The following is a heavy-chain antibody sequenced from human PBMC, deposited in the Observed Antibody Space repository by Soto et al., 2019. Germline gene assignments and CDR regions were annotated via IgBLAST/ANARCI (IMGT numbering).Heavy chain of an antibody. D-gene: IGHD2-15*01. CDR2: INPSGGST. CDR1: GYTFTSYY. Sequence: ASVKVSCKASGYTFTSYYMHWVRQAPGQGLEWMGIINPSGGSTSYAQKFQGRVTMTRDTSTSTVYMELSSLRSEDTAVYYCAREDIVVVVAATVGMDVWGQGTTVTVSS. J-gene: IGHJ6*02. V-gene: IGHV1-46*01. CDR3: AREDIVVVVAATVGMDV.